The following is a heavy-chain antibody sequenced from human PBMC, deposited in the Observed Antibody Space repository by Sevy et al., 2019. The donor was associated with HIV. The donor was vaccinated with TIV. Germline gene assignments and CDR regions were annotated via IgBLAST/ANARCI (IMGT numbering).Heavy chain of an antibody. V-gene: IGHV4-59*03. J-gene: IGHJ4*02. D-gene: IGHD2-8*01. CDR3: AKGGHFHGAAWD. CDR2: ISNSGNT. CDR1: GGSMGSYY. Sequence: SETLSLTCTVSGGSMGSYYWTWIRQSPGKGLEWIGYISNSGNTNYNPSLKSRVTISVDTSKNQFSLRLSSVTAADTAVYYCAKGGHFHGAAWDWGQGTLVTVSS.